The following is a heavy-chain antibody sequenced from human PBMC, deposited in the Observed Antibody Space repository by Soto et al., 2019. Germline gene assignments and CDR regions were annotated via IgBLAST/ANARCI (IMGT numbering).Heavy chain of an antibody. CDR1: GFICSSYD. J-gene: IGHJ3*02. V-gene: IGHV3-23*01. CDR2: ILVGGST. CDR3: AKATATGGGAFDI. D-gene: IGHD2-8*02. Sequence: GSLRLSCAASGFICSSYDMSWVRQAPGKGLEWVSTILVGGSTHYEDSVKGRFTISRDRSKNTLYLQMNSLTAGDTAMYYCAKATATGGGAFDICGQGTMVTVSS.